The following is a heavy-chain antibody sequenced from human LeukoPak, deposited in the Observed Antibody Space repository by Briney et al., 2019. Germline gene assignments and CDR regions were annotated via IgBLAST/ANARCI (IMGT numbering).Heavy chain of an antibody. D-gene: IGHD3-3*02. V-gene: IGHV1-58*01. CDR2: IVVGSGNT. Sequence: SVKVSCTASGFTFTSSAVQWVRQARGQRLEWIGWIVVGSGNTNYAQKFQERVTITRDMSTSTAYMELSSLRSEDTAVYYCAADIISSLNYFDYWGQETLVTVSS. CDR1: GFTFTSSA. CDR3: AADIISSLNYFDY. J-gene: IGHJ4*02.